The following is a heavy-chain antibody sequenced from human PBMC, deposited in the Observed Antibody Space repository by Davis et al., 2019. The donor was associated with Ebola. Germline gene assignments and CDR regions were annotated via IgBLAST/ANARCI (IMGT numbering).Heavy chain of an antibody. J-gene: IGHJ6*03. D-gene: IGHD2-15*01. CDR1: GYTFTGYY. Sequence: AASVKVSCKASGYTFTGYYIHWVRQAPGQGLEWMGWINPKSGVTKYAQQLQDWVTMTRDTSITTAYVELSGLTSDDTAIYYCARALSATYDYYMDVWGKGSAVTVSS. CDR2: INPKSGVT. V-gene: IGHV1-2*04. CDR3: ARALSATYDYYMDV.